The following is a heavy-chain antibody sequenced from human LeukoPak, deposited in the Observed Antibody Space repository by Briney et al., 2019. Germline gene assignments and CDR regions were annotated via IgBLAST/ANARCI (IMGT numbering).Heavy chain of an antibody. CDR3: ARESGYCTNGACYFWFDP. CDR1: GFTFSDYY. Sequence: GGSLRLSCAASGFTFSDYYMSWIRQAPGKGLEWVSYISSSGSTIYYADSVKGRFTISRDNAKNSLYLQMISLRAEDTAVYYCARESGYCTNGACYFWFDPWGQGTLVTVSS. V-gene: IGHV3-11*04. D-gene: IGHD2-8*01. CDR2: ISSSGSTI. J-gene: IGHJ5*02.